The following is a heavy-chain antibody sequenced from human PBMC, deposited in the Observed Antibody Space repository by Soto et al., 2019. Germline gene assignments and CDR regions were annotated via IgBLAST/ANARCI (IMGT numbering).Heavy chain of an antibody. CDR1: GGTFSSYA. Sequence: QVQLVQSGAEVKKPGSSVKVSCKASGGTFSSYAISWVRQAPGPGVVWMGGIVPNFGTANYAQKFPGRVTTTSDEFTSTAYMVLRNLRSEVTAVYYGASGVVYCRGGSCSRGGYYYCMYVWGQGTTVTVSS. J-gene: IGHJ6*02. CDR2: IVPNFGTA. CDR3: ASGVVYCRGGSCSRGGYYYCMYV. D-gene: IGHD2-15*01. V-gene: IGHV1-69*01.